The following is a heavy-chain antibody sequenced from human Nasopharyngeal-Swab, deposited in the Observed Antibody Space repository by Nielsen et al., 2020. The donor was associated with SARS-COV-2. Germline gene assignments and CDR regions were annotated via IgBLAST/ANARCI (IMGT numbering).Heavy chain of an antibody. Sequence: WIHQPPGKGLEWIGYIYYSGSTYYNPSLKSRVTISVDTSKNQFSLKLSSVTAADTAVYYCARNWRSGSMDVWGKGTTVTVSS. CDR2: IYYSGST. D-gene: IGHD3-10*01. CDR3: ARNWRSGSMDV. V-gene: IGHV4-31*02. J-gene: IGHJ6*03.